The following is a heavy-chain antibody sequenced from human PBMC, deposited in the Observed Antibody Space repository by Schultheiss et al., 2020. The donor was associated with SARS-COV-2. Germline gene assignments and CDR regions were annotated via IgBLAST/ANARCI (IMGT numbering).Heavy chain of an antibody. D-gene: IGHD3-22*01. CDR3: AKDNVGYYDSSGYYYYYYGMDV. Sequence: GGSLRLSFAASGFTFDDYGMSWVRQAPGKGLEWVSGINWNGGSTGYADSVKGRFTISRDNAKNSLYLQMNSLRAEDTALYYCAKDNVGYYDSSGYYYYYYGMDVWGQGTTVTVSS. CDR1: GFTFDDYG. V-gene: IGHV3-20*03. CDR2: INWNGGST. J-gene: IGHJ6*02.